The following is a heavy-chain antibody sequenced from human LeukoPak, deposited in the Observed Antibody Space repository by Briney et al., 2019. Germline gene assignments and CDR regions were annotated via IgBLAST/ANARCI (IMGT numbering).Heavy chain of an antibody. Sequence: GGSLRLSCAASGFTFSSYSMNWVRQAPGKGLEWVSYISSSSTIIYYADSVKGRFTISRDNAKSSLYLQMNSLRAEDTAVYYCARDGSDYSSGWYYFDYWGQGTLVTVSS. D-gene: IGHD6-19*01. CDR3: ARDGSDYSSGWYYFDY. V-gene: IGHV3-48*01. CDR2: ISSSSTII. CDR1: GFTFSSYS. J-gene: IGHJ4*02.